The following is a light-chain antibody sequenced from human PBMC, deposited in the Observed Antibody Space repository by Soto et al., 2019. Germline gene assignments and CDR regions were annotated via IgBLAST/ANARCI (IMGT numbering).Light chain of an antibody. J-gene: IGKJ5*01. CDR2: AAS. CDR1: QGISSY. Sequence: AIRMTQSPSSFSASTGDRVTITCRASQGISSYLAWYQQKPGKAPKLLIYAASTLQSGVPSRFSGSGSGTDFTLTISCLQSEDFATYYCQQSYSTPPITFGQGTRLAI. V-gene: IGKV1-8*01. CDR3: QQSYSTPPIT.